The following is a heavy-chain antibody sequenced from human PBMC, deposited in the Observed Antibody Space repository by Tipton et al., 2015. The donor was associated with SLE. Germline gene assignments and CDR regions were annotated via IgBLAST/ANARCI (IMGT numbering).Heavy chain of an antibody. CDR2: IFSGVSA. J-gene: IGHJ4*02. D-gene: IGHD3-22*01. Sequence: GSLRLSCTVPGDSISLYYWSWIRQPAGKGLGWIGRIFSGVSADYNPSLKSRVTMSVDTSKDQLSLKLNSVTAADTAVYYCARTYYYDSDGYHLEYFDTWGQGTLVTVSS. V-gene: IGHV4-4*07. CDR1: GDSISLYY. CDR3: ARTYYYDSDGYHLEYFDT.